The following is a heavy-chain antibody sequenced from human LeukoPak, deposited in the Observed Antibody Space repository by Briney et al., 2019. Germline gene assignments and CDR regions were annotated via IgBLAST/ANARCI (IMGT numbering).Heavy chain of an antibody. D-gene: IGHD1-1*01. V-gene: IGHV3-7*04. CDR1: GFTFSNFW. CDR2: IHPEGNEK. J-gene: IGHJ4*02. Sequence: PGGPLRLSRATSGFTFSNFWMSWVRQAPGRGLEWVANIHPEGNEKYHVESVKGRFTISRDNARNLLFLQMNGLRVEDTAVYYCARGDDFSGDHWGQGTLVTVSS. CDR3: ARGDDFSGDH.